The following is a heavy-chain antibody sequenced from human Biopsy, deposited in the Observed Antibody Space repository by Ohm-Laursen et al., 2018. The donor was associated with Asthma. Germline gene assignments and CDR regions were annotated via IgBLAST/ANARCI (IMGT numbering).Heavy chain of an antibody. V-gene: IGHV1-69*13. CDR1: GGTFNTYV. D-gene: IGHD2-2*01. Sequence: SVKVSCKSLGGTFNTYVIGWARQAPGEGLGWMGGINSVFGTTTYPQKFQDRVTITADDSTSTVYMELSSLRSEDTAVYYCARKAGSCISRTCYSLDFWGQGTLVTVSS. CDR3: ARKAGSCISRTCYSLDF. CDR2: INSVFGTT. J-gene: IGHJ4*02.